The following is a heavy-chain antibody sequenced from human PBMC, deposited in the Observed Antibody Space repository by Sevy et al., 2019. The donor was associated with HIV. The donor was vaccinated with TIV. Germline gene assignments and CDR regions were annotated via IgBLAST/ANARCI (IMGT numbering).Heavy chain of an antibody. CDR2: ISXXXXYI. V-gene: IGHV3-21*01. CDR1: GFXFSSYS. CDR3: ASVRXSGSYAFDI. D-gene: IGHD3-10*01. J-gene: IGHJ3*02. Sequence: GGSLRLSCAASGFXFSSYSMNXXRQAPXXXLEWXXXISXXXXYIYSADSVKGRFTISRDNAKKSLYLQINSLRAEDKAVYYXASVRXSGSYAFDIWGQGTMVTVSS.